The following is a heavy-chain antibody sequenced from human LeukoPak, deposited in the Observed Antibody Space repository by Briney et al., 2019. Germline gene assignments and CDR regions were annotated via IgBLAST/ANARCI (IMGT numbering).Heavy chain of an antibody. D-gene: IGHD4-17*01. Sequence: SETLSLTCTVSGNSFGDYYWSWIRQPAGKGLEWIGRIYTSGSTTYNPSLKSRVTMSVDTSKSQFSLNLMSVIAADTAVYYCTRDTGTTGEVKFDPWGQGTLVTVSS. CDR2: IYTSGST. V-gene: IGHV4-4*07. CDR1: GNSFGDYY. CDR3: TRDTGTTGEVKFDP. J-gene: IGHJ5*02.